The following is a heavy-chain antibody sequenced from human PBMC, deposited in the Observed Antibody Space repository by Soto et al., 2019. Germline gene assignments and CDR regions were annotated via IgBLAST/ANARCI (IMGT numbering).Heavy chain of an antibody. Sequence: ASVKVSFKASGYTFTSYGISWVRQAPGQGLEWMGWISAYNGNTNYAQKLQGRVTMTTDTSTSTDYMELRSLRSDDTAVYYCARDTRDLYCSSTSCYPYNWFDPWGQGTLVTVSS. J-gene: IGHJ5*02. CDR1: GYTFTSYG. D-gene: IGHD2-2*01. V-gene: IGHV1-18*04. CDR2: ISAYNGNT. CDR3: ARDTRDLYCSSTSCYPYNWFDP.